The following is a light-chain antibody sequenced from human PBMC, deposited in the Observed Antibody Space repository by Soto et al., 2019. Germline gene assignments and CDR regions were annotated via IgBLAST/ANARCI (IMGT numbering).Light chain of an antibody. J-gene: IGKJ1*01. CDR2: KAS. V-gene: IGKV1-5*03. Sequence: DIQMTQSPSSLSASVGDRVIITCRASQSIRSYLNWYQQKPGKAPKLLIYKASSLESGVPSRFSGSGSGTEFTLTISSLQPDDFATYYCQQYNSYWTFGQGTKVDI. CDR3: QQYNSYWT. CDR1: QSIRSY.